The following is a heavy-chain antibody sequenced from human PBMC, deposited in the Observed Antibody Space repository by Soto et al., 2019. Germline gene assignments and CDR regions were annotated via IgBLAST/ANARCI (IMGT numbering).Heavy chain of an antibody. D-gene: IGHD6-13*01. CDR2: ISYDGSNK. Sequence: QVQLVESGGGVVQPGRSLRLSCAASGFTFSSYGMHWVRQAPGKGLEWVAVISYDGSNKYYADSVKGRFTISRDNSKNTLYLQMNSLRAKDTAVYYCAKDQGQAAAGFPYYYCNGMDVWGQGTTVTVSS. J-gene: IGHJ6*02. V-gene: IGHV3-30*18. CDR1: GFTFSSYG. CDR3: AKDQGQAAAGFPYYYCNGMDV.